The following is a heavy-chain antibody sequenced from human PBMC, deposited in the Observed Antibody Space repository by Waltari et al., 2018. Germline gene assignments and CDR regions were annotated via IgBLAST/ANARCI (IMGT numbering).Heavy chain of an antibody. J-gene: IGHJ6*02. CDR1: GYTFTGYY. Sequence: QVQLVQSGAEVKKPGASVKVSCKASGYTFTGYYMHWVRQAPGQGLEWMGRSNPNSVGTNYAQKFQDRVTMTRDTSISTAYMELSRLRSDDTAVYYCARELTAYYYYGMDVWGQGTTVTVAS. CDR3: ARELTAYYYYGMDV. V-gene: IGHV1-2*06. CDR2: SNPNSVGT.